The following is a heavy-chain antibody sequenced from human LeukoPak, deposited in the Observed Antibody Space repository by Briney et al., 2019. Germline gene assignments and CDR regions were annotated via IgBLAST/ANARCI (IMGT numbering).Heavy chain of an antibody. CDR1: GFAFSSYA. Sequence: GGSLRLSCAASGFAFSSYAMSWVRQAPGKGLEWVSAISGSGGSTYYADSVKGRFTISGDNSKNTLYLQMNSLRAEDTAVYYCAKDLSHYGSGSSGNAFDIWGQGTMVTVSS. V-gene: IGHV3-23*01. CDR2: ISGSGGST. CDR3: AKDLSHYGSGSSGNAFDI. J-gene: IGHJ3*02. D-gene: IGHD3-10*01.